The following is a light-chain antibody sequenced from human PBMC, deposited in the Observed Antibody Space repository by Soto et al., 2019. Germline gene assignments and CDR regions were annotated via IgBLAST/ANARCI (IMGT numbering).Light chain of an antibody. V-gene: IGKV1-39*01. CDR1: QTIGNY. CDR2: AAS. Sequence: DIQMTQAPSSLPASVGDRVSITCRASQTIGNYLNWYQQRPGKAPNLLISAASTLQSGVPSRFSGSGSGTDFTLTITSLQPEDFATYYCQQSYYTPRTFGQGTKVEI. J-gene: IGKJ1*01. CDR3: QQSYYTPRT.